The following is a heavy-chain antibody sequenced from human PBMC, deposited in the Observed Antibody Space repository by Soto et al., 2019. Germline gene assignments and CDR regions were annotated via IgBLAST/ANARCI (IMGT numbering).Heavy chain of an antibody. CDR3: ARDGYNSGGFDY. CDR2: IYYSGST. CDR1: GGSISSYY. V-gene: IGHV4-59*01. J-gene: IGHJ4*02. Sequence: SETLSLTCTVSGGSISSYYWSWIRQPPGKGLEWIGYIYYSGSTNYNPSLKSRVTISVDTSKNQFSLKLSSVTAADTAVYYCARDGYNSGGFDYWGQGTLVTVSS. D-gene: IGHD5-12*01.